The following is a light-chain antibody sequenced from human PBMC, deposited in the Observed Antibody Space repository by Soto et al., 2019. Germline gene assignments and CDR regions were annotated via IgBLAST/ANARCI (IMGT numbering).Light chain of an antibody. CDR2: DAS. CDR1: QSVSSY. V-gene: IGKV3-11*01. J-gene: IGKJ1*01. Sequence: EIVLTQSPATLSLSPGERATLSCRASQSVSSYLAWYQQKPGQAPRLLIYDASNRATGIPARFSGSGSGTDFTLTISSLEPEDFAVYYCQQRSNWPAWTFGQGTKAEIK. CDR3: QQRSNWPAWT.